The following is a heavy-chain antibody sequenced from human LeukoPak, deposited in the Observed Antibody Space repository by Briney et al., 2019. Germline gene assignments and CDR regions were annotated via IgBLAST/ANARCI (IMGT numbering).Heavy chain of an antibody. J-gene: IGHJ4*02. CDR2: IWYDGGNK. CDR1: GFTFSSYV. V-gene: IGHV3-33*01. CDR3: ARVAPIYSSSLFYLDY. D-gene: IGHD6-13*01. Sequence: GGSLRHSCAASGFTFSSYVMHWVRQAPGKGLEWVAVIWYDGGNKYYADSAKGRFTISRDNSKNTLYLQMNSLRAEDTAVYYCARVAPIYSSSLFYLDYWGQGTLVTVSS.